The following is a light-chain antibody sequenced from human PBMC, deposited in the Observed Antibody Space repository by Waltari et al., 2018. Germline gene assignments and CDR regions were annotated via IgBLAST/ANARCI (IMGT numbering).Light chain of an antibody. Sequence: QSALTQPASVPGSPGQSTTIPCTGTSSDVGSYNLVPWYQQHPGKAPKLMIYEGSKRPSGVSNRFSGSKSGNTASLTISGLQAEDEADYYCCSYAGSSTLVFGGGTKLTVL. J-gene: IGLJ3*02. CDR1: SSDVGSYNL. CDR3: CSYAGSSTLV. CDR2: EGS. V-gene: IGLV2-23*01.